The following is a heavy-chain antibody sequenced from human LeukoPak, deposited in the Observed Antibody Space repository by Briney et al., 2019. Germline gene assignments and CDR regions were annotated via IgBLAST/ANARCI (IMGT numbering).Heavy chain of an antibody. CDR3: ARQYSDILTGYHRGELYWYFDL. J-gene: IGHJ2*01. V-gene: IGHV4-61*02. Sequence: SETLSRTCTVSGGSISSGSSYWSWIRQPAGKGLEWIGRIYSSGSTNYNPSLKSRVTISLDTSKNQFSLKLSSVTAADTAVYYCARQYSDILTGYHRGELYWYFDLWGRGTLVTVSS. CDR1: GGSISSGSSY. CDR2: IYSSGST. D-gene: IGHD3-9*01.